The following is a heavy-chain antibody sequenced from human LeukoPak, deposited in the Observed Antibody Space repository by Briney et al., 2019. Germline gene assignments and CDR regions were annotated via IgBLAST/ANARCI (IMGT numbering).Heavy chain of an antibody. CDR2: INHSGST. CDR1: GGSFSGYY. V-gene: IGHV4-34*01. J-gene: IGHJ2*01. D-gene: IGHD3-10*01. CDR3: ARHLYYSASAFWYIDL. Sequence: PSETLSLTCAVYGGSFSGYYWSWIRQPPGKGLEWIGEINHSGSTNYNPSLKSRVTISLDTSKNEFSLILTSVTAADTAEYYCARHLYYSASAFWYIDLWGRGTLVIVSP.